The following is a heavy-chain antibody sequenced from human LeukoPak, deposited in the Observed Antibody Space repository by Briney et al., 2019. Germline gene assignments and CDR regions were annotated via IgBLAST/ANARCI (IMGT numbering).Heavy chain of an antibody. CDR2: IYYSGST. J-gene: IGHJ4*02. D-gene: IGHD3-16*01. CDR3: ARLPRGLIRSY. CDR1: GGSISSSSYY. V-gene: IGHV4-39*07. Sequence: PSETLSLTCTVSGGSISSSSYYWGWIRQPPGKGLEWIGSIYYSGSTYYNPSLKSRVTISVDTSKNQFSLKLSSVTAADTAVYYCARLPRGLIRSYWGQGTLVTVSS.